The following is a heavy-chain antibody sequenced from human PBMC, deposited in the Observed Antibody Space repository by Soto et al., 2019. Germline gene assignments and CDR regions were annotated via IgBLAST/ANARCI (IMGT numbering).Heavy chain of an antibody. CDR2: IIPIFGTA. D-gene: IGHD3-9*01. V-gene: IGHV1-69*12. CDR1: GGTFSSYA. Sequence: QVPLVQSGAEVKKPGSSVKVSCKASGGTFSSYAISWVRQAPGQGLEWMGGIIPIFGTANYAQKFQGRVTITADESTSTAYMELSSLRSEDTAVYYCARGREVLRYFDCPFDPWGQGTLVTVSS. J-gene: IGHJ5*02. CDR3: ARGREVLRYFDCPFDP.